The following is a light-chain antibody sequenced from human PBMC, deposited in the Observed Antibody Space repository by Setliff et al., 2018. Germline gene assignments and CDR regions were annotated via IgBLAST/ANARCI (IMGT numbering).Light chain of an antibody. CDR3: CSYAGSYTSLYV. J-gene: IGLJ1*01. Sequence: QSVLTQPPSVSGAPGQRVTISCTGSSSNIGAGYDVHWYQQLPGTAPKLLIYGNSNRPSGVPDRFSGSKSGTSASLAITGLQAEDEADYYCCSYAGSYTSLYVFGTGTKGTVL. CDR1: SSNIGAGYD. V-gene: IGLV1-40*01. CDR2: GNS.